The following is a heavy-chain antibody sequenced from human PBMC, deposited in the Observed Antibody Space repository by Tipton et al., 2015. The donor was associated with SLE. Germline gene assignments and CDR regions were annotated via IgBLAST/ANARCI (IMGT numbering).Heavy chain of an antibody. Sequence: TLSLTCTVSGGSISSYYWSWIRQPPGKGLERIGYIYYSGSTNYNPSLKSRVTISVDTSKNQFSLKLSSVTAADTAVYYCARHGGGVRGEDTTLFCDSWGQGTLVTVSS. D-gene: IGHD2/OR15-2a*01. CDR2: IYYSGST. CDR3: ARHGGGVRGEDTTLFCDS. J-gene: IGHJ4*02. V-gene: IGHV4-59*08. CDR1: GGSISSYY.